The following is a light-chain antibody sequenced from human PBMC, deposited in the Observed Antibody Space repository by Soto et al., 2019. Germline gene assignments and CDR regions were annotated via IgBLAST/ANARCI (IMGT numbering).Light chain of an antibody. Sequence: DIQMTQSPSILSASVGDRVTITCRASQSISSWLAWYQQKPGKAPKLLIYDASSLESGVPSRFSGSGSGTEFTLTISSLQSDDFATYYCQQYNSYSWTFGQGTKVEIK. J-gene: IGKJ1*01. V-gene: IGKV1-5*01. CDR2: DAS. CDR3: QQYNSYSWT. CDR1: QSISSW.